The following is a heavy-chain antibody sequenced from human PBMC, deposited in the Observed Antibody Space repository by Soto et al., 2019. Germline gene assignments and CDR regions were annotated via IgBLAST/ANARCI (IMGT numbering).Heavy chain of an antibody. CDR2: IIPIFGTA. CDR1: GGTFSSYA. J-gene: IGHJ6*02. CDR3: ARANYDFWSGPRPYYYGMDV. Sequence: VQLVQSGAEVKKPGSSVKVSCKASGGTFSSYAISWVRQAPGQGLEWMGGIIPIFGTANYAQKFQGRVTITADKSTSTAYMELSSLRSEDTAVYYCARANYDFWSGPRPYYYGMDVWGQGTTVTVSS. D-gene: IGHD3-3*01. V-gene: IGHV1-69*06.